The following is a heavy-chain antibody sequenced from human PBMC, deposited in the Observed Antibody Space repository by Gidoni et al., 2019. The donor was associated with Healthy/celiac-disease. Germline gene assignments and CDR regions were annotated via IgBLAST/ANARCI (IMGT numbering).Heavy chain of an antibody. V-gene: IGHV4-59*01. D-gene: IGHD6-13*01. CDR3: ARDFGIAATAFDI. Sequence: QVQLQESGPGLVKPSETLSLTCTVPGGSISSYYWSWIRQPPGKGLEWIGYIYYSGSTNYNPSLKSRVTISVDTSKNQFSLKLSSVTAADTAVYYCARDFGIAATAFDIWGQGTMVTVSS. CDR1: GGSISSYY. J-gene: IGHJ3*02. CDR2: IYYSGST.